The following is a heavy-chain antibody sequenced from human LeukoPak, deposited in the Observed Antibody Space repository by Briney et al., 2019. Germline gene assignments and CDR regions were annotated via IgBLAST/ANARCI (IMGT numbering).Heavy chain of an antibody. Sequence: GGSLRLSCATSGFTFSRAWMHWVRQAPGKGLEWVGRISRQIDGGTTNYAAPVKDRFTISRVDSNGTLSLQMNDLKTEDTGVYYCSTDDYIWGTYRYFYAYWGQGTLVTVSS. J-gene: IGHJ4*02. CDR2: ISRQIDGGTT. CDR1: GFTFSRAW. V-gene: IGHV3-15*06. D-gene: IGHD3-16*02. CDR3: STDDYIWGTYRYFYAY.